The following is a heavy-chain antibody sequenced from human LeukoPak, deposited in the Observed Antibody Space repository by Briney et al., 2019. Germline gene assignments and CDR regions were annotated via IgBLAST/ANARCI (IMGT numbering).Heavy chain of an antibody. CDR3: AIGLHDFETVRDRYFDY. CDR2: IIPILGIA. CDR1: GGTFSSYA. J-gene: IGHJ4*02. Sequence: GSSVKVSCKASGGTFSSYAISWVRQAPGQGLEWMGRIIPILGIANYAQKFQGRVTITADKSTSTAYMELSSLRSEDTAVYYCAIGLHDFETVRDRYFDYWGQGTLVTVSS. V-gene: IGHV1-69*04. D-gene: IGHD4-17*01.